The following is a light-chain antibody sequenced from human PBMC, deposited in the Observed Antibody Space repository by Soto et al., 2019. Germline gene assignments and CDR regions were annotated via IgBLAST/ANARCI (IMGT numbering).Light chain of an antibody. V-gene: IGKV3-15*01. CDR3: QQYNKWPPLT. Sequence: EIVMTQSPATLSVSPGERATLSCRASQSVRTDLAWYQQKPGQPPRLLIYAASTRATGVPARFSGSGSGTEFTLTISSLQSEDFGVYYCQQYNKWPPLTFCGVTKVDIK. J-gene: IGKJ4*01. CDR1: QSVRTD. CDR2: AAS.